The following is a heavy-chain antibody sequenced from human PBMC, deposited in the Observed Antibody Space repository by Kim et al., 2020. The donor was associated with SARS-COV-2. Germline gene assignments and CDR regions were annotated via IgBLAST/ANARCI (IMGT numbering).Heavy chain of an antibody. CDR1: GGSFSGYY. D-gene: IGHD2-2*02. CDR3: ARGVVPAAINGPEFDY. CDR2: INHSGST. V-gene: IGHV4-34*01. J-gene: IGHJ4*01. Sequence: SETLSLTCAVYGGSFSGYYWSWIRQPPGKGLEWIGEINHSGSTNYNPSLKSRVTISVDTSKNQFSLKLSSVTAADTAVYYCARGVVPAAINGPEFDYWG.